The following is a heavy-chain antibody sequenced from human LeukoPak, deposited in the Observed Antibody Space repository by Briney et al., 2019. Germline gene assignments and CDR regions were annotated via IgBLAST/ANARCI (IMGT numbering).Heavy chain of an antibody. D-gene: IGHD6-13*01. J-gene: IGHJ6*02. V-gene: IGHV5-51*01. CDR3: ARSGRGYSSSWYRGGTYYYGMDV. CDR2: IYPGGSDT. Sequence: GESLKISCKGSGYSFTSYWIGWVRQMPGKGLEWMGIIYPGGSDTRYSPSFQGQVTISADKSISTAYLQWSSLKASDTAMYYCARSGRGYSSSWYRGGTYYYGMDVWGQGTTVTVSS. CDR1: GYSFTSYW.